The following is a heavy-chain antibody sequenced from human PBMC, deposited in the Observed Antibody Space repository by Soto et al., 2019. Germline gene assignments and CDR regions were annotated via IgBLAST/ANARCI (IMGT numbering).Heavy chain of an antibody. Sequence: EVQLVESGGGLVQPGGSLRLSCAASGFTFRTFSMHWVRQSPGKGLEWISYISRSSGTKYDADSAEGRFTISRDNDKSLLYLQMNSLRVEAPAVYYCARAVLWVYSWGQETPVTVYS. V-gene: IGHV3-48*01. CDR3: ARAVLWVYS. CDR2: ISRSSGTK. J-gene: IGHJ4*02. D-gene: IGHD2-21*01. CDR1: GFTFRTFS.